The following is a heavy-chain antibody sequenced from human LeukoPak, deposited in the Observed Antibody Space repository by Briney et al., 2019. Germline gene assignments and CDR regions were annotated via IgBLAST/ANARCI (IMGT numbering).Heavy chain of an antibody. Sequence: SVKVSCKASGGTFSSYAISWVRQAPGQGLEWMGGIIPIFGTANYAQKFQGRVTITADESTSTAYMELSSLRSEDTAVYYCARDLTIGYRAVDFYYYYYGMDVWGQGTTVTVSS. CDR3: ARDLTIGYRAVDFYYYYYGMDV. J-gene: IGHJ6*02. CDR2: IIPIFGTA. D-gene: IGHD3-16*01. CDR1: GGTFSSYA. V-gene: IGHV1-69*13.